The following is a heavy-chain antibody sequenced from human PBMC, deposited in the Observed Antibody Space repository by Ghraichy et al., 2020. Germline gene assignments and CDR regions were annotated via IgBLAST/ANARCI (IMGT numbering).Heavy chain of an antibody. J-gene: IGHJ4*02. V-gene: IGHV3-30-3*01. CDR3: ARDNNYYGSGSPDY. CDR2: ISYDDSTK. Sequence: GSLRRSCAASGFSFRSSAIHWVRQAPGKGLDWVAVISYDDSTKDYSDSVKGRFTISRDNSRKTAFLQMNSLRPEDTAVYYCARDNNYYGSGSPDYWGQGTLVSVSS. D-gene: IGHD3-10*01. CDR1: GFSFRSSA.